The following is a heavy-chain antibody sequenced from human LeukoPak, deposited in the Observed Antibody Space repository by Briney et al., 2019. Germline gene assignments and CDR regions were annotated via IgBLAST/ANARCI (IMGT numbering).Heavy chain of an antibody. CDR2: IYYSGST. CDR1: GGSISSHY. CDR3: ASRFREFYGYYMDV. J-gene: IGHJ6*03. V-gene: IGHV4-59*11. D-gene: IGHD3-10*01. Sequence: PSETLSLTRTVSGGSISSHYWSWIRQPPGKGLEWIGYIYYSGSTNYNPSLKSRFTISVDTSKNQFSLKLSSVTAADTAVYYCASRFREFYGYYMDVWGKGTTVTVSS.